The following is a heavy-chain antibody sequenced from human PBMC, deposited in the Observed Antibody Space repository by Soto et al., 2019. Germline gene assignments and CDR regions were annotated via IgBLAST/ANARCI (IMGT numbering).Heavy chain of an antibody. Sequence: QVQLQESGPGLVKPSGTLSLTCAVSGGSISSNNWWSWVRQSPGKGLEWIGEIHHSGRTNYNPSPKRRLHISLAKAKNQFSLKLTAVTAADTAVYYCARVPGYNPGGNWFDPWGQGILVTVSS. CDR1: GGSISSNNW. J-gene: IGHJ5*02. CDR2: IHHSGRT. V-gene: IGHV4-4*02. D-gene: IGHD1-20*01. CDR3: ARVPGYNPGGNWFDP.